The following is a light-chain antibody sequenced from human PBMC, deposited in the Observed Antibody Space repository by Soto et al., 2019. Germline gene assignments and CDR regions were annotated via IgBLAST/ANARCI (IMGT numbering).Light chain of an antibody. J-gene: IGLJ1*01. V-gene: IGLV3-21*04. Sequence: SYELTQPPSVSVAPGKTARITCGGKNIGSKSVHWYQQRPGQAPVLVIYYDSDRPSGIPERFSGSNSGNTATLIISRVEAGDEADYYCQVWDSSSDPLYVFGTGTQLTVL. CDR3: QVWDSSSDPLYV. CDR1: NIGSKS. CDR2: YDS.